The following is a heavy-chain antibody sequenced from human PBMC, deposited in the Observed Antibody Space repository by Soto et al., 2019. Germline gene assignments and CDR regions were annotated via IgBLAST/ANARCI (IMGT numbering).Heavy chain of an antibody. V-gene: IGHV3-21*01. D-gene: IGHD1-26*01. Sequence: GGSLRLSCAASGFTFSAYQMNWFRQAPGKGLDWVSSINGGSTSTHYADSVTGRFTISRDNAENALYLQMNSLRADDTAVYYCARDTWGGDSSDYWGQGIWVTVSS. CDR3: ARDTWGGDSSDY. CDR1: GFTFSAYQ. CDR2: INGGSTST. J-gene: IGHJ4*02.